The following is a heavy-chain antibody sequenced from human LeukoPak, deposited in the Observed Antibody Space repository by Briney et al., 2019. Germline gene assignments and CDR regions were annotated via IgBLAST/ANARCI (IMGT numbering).Heavy chain of an antibody. CDR2: INHSGST. CDR1: GGSFSGYY. D-gene: IGHD4-23*01. V-gene: IGHV4-34*01. CDR3: AKLYGGNSGI. J-gene: IGHJ3*02. Sequence: SETLSLTCAVYGGSFSGYYWSWIRQPPGKGLEWIGEINHSGSTNYNPSLKSRVTISVDMSKNQFSLKLSSVTAADTAVYYCAKLYGGNSGIWGQGTMVTVSS.